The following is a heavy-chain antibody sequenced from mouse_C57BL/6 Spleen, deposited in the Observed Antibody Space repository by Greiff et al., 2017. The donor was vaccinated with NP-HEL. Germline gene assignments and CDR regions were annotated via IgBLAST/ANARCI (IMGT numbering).Heavy chain of an antibody. CDR2: INPNNGGT. CDR3: ARGELWSRGFDY. D-gene: IGHD1-1*02. Sequence: EVQLQQSGPELVKPGASVKISCKASGYTFTDYYMNWVKQSHGKSLEWIGDINPNNGGTSYNQKFKGKATLTVDKSSSTAYMELRSLTSEDSAVYYCARGELWSRGFDYWGQGTTLTVSS. J-gene: IGHJ2*01. V-gene: IGHV1-26*01. CDR1: GYTFTDYY.